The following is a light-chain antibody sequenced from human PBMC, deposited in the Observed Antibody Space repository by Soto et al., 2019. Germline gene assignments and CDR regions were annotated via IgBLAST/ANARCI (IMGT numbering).Light chain of an antibody. CDR1: QNINNW. CDR3: QQHGDYPLS. V-gene: IGKV1-5*03. J-gene: IGKJ3*01. Sequence: DIQMTQSPSTLSASVGDRVTITCRASQNINNWLAWSQQKPGKAPKVLIYGASTLENGVPSRFSGSGSGADFTLTSNGLHPDDVATYYCQQHGDYPLSFGPGTKVDV. CDR2: GAS.